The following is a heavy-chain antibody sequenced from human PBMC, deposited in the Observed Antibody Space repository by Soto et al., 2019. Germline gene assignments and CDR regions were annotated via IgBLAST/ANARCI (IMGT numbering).Heavy chain of an antibody. CDR1: GYTFTSYD. J-gene: IGHJ6*02. CDR3: ARDRWLQYYYYGMDV. Sequence: ASVKVSCKASGYTFTSYDINWVRQATGQGLEWKGWMNPNSGNTGYAQKFQGRVTMTRNTSISTAYMELSSLKTEDTAVYYCARDRWLQYYYYGMDVWGQGTTVTVSS. D-gene: IGHD5-12*01. CDR2: MNPNSGNT. V-gene: IGHV1-8*01.